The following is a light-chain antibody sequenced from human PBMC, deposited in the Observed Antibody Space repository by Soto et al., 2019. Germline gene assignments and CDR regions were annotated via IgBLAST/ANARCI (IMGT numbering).Light chain of an antibody. CDR2: AAS. Sequence: ERVMTQSPATLSVSPGERVTLSCRASQSVSSNLAWYQQKPGQAPRLLIYAASTRATGIPARFSGSGSGTEFTLTISSLQSEDLGVYYCQKYNNWPPITFGQGTRVEIK. CDR3: QKYNNWPPIT. V-gene: IGKV3-15*01. J-gene: IGKJ5*01. CDR1: QSVSSN.